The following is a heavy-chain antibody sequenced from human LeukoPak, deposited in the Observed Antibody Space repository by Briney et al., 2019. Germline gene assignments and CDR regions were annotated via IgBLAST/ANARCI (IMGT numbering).Heavy chain of an antibody. V-gene: IGHV4-34*01. CDR2: INHSGST. CDR3: ARALIQLSPLVFDY. CDR1: GGSFSGYY. Sequence: SETLSLTCAVYGGSFSGYYWSWIRQPPGKGLEWIGEINHSGSTNYNPSLKSRVTISVDTSKNQFSLKLSSVTAADTAVYYCARALIQLSPLVFDYWGQGTLVTVSS. D-gene: IGHD5-18*01. J-gene: IGHJ4*02.